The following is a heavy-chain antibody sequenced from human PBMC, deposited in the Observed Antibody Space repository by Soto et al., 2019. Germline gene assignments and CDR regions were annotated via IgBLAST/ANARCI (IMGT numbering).Heavy chain of an antibody. CDR3: ARDGPVAVAGNYYFDY. D-gene: IGHD6-19*01. Sequence: QVQLVESGGGVVQPGRSLRLSCAASGFTFSSYAMHWVRQAPGKGLEWVAVISYDGSNKYYADSVKGRFTISRDNSKNTLYLQMNSLRAEDTAVYYCARDGPVAVAGNYYFDYWGQGTLGTVSS. CDR1: GFTFSSYA. CDR2: ISYDGSNK. V-gene: IGHV3-30-3*01. J-gene: IGHJ4*02.